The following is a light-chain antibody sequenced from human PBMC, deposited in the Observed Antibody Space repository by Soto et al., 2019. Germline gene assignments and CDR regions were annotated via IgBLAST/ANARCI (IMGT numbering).Light chain of an antibody. CDR3: QHCGSSPIFT. V-gene: IGKV3-20*01. Sequence: EIVLTQSPGTLSLSPGERATLSCRASQSISSSYLAWYQQKPGQAPRLLIYGASSRATDIPDRFSGSGSGTDVTLTISRLEPEDFAVYYCQHCGSSPIFTFGPGTKVDIK. CDR1: QSISSSY. CDR2: GAS. J-gene: IGKJ3*01.